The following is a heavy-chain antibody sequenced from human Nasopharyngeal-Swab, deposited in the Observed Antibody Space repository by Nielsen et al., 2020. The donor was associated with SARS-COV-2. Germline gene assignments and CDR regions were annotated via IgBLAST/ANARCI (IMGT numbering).Heavy chain of an antibody. CDR1: GGSISSYY. CDR2: FYYSGST. V-gene: IGHV4-59*08. CDR3: ARPATTAQSDAFDI. J-gene: IGHJ3*02. Sequence: SETLSLTCTVSGGSISSYYWSWIRQSPGKGLEWIGYFYYSGSTNYNPSLKSRVTISVDTSKNRFSLRLNSVTAADTAVYYCARPATTAQSDAFDIWGQGTMVTVS. D-gene: IGHD1-1*01.